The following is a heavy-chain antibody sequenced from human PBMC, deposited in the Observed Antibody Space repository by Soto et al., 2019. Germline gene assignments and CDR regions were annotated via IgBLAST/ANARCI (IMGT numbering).Heavy chain of an antibody. CDR1: GFTFSSYA. D-gene: IGHD1-26*01. J-gene: IGHJ4*02. CDR2: ISGSGDST. Sequence: EVQLFESGGGLVQPGGSLRLSCAASGFTFSSYAMSWVRQAPGKGLEWVSAISGSGDSTYYADSVKGRFTISRDNAKNSLYLQMNSLRAEDTALYYCAKDSMVGAYDYWGQGTLVTVSS. CDR3: AKDSMVGAYDY. V-gene: IGHV3-23*01.